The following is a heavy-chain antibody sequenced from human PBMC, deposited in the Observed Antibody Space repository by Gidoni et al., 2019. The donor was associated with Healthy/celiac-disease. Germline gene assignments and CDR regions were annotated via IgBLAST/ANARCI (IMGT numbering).Heavy chain of an antibody. CDR1: GFTFDDYA. V-gene: IGHV3-9*01. J-gene: IGHJ3*02. Sequence: EVQLVESGGGLVQPGRSLRLPFAASGFTFDDYAMHWVRQAPGKGLEWGSGISWNSGSIGYADSVKGRFTISRDNAKNSLYLQMNSLRAEDTALYYCAKDMVLVGATGEDFGAFDIWGQGTMVTVSS. CDR3: AKDMVLVGATGEDFGAFDI. CDR2: ISWNSGSI. D-gene: IGHD1-26*01.